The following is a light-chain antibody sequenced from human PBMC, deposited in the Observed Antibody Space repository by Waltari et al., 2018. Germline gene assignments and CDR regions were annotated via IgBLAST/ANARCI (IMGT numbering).Light chain of an antibody. CDR1: QTISSW. J-gene: IGKJ3*01. CDR2: KAS. V-gene: IGKV1-5*03. Sequence: DIQIPQSPSTLSASVGDRVTLPCLASQTISSWLAGYQQTPGKPPKLLIYKASSLESGVPSTFSVSGSGTEFTLNISSMQPDDFATYYCQKYDSYPFTFGPGTRVDIK. CDR3: QKYDSYPFT.